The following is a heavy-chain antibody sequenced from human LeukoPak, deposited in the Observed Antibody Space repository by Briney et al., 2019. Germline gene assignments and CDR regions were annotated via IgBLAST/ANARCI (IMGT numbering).Heavy chain of an antibody. CDR1: GGSISTYY. V-gene: IGHV4-59*01. D-gene: IGHD3-3*01. CDR3: ARYRPSESRSGQVTSLDY. J-gene: IGHJ4*02. CDR2: IYYTGNT. Sequence: SSETLSLTCTVSGGSISTYYWSWIRQPPGKGLELIGHIYYTGNTVYNPSLKSRATILLDTSENQFSLKLRSVTTADTAVYYCARYRPSESRSGQVTSLDYWGQGTLVTVSS.